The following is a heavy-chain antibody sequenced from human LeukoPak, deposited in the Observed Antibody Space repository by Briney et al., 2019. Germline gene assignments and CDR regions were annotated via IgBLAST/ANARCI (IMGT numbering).Heavy chain of an antibody. D-gene: IGHD6-13*01. Sequence: GGSVKLSCAASGFTFSGSVMHWVRQAAGKGLEWVGRIRGKRNNYATAYAASVKGRYTISRDDSKSTVYLHMDSLKTEDTALYYCSRLEDSSPIEVALDIWGQGRVDTVSS. V-gene: IGHV3-73*01. CDR2: IRGKRNNYAT. CDR3: SRLEDSSPIEVALDI. J-gene: IGHJ3*02. CDR1: GFTFSGSV.